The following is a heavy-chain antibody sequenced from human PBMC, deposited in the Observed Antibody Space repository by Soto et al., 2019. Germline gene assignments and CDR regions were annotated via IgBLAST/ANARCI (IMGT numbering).Heavy chain of an antibody. CDR3: ARLVSRLVHP. CDR1: GFTFSSYG. V-gene: IGHV3-30*03. Sequence: GGSLRLSCAASGFTFSSYGTHWVRQAPGKGLEWVAVISYDGSNKYYADSVKGRFTISRDNAKNSLYLQMNSLRAEDTAVYYCARLVSRLVHPWGQGTLVTVSS. J-gene: IGHJ5*02. CDR2: ISYDGSNK. D-gene: IGHD6-6*01.